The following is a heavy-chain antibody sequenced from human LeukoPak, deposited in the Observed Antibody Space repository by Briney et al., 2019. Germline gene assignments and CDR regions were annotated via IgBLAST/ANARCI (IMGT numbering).Heavy chain of an antibody. V-gene: IGHV1-8*03. J-gene: IGHJ4*02. CDR2: MNPNSGNT. CDR3: ARVIAARRASFDY. D-gene: IGHD6-6*01. Sequence: ASVKVSCKASGYTFTSHDINWVRQATGQGLEWMGWMNPNSGNTGYAQKFQGRVTITRNTSISTAYMELSSLRSEDTAVYYCARVIAARRASFDYWGQGTLVTVSS. CDR1: GYTFTSHD.